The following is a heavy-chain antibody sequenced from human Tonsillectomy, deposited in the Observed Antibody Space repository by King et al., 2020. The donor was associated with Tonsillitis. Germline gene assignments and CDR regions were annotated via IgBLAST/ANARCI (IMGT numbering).Heavy chain of an antibody. CDR2: ISYDGSKK. D-gene: IGHD3-16*01. V-gene: IGHV3-30-3*01. J-gene: IGHJ4*02. Sequence: VQLVESGGGVVQPGRSLRLSCAASGFTFSSYAMHWVRPGPGKGLEWVAVISYDGSKKYYADSVKGRFTISRDNSKNTRYLQMNSLRAEATAVYYCARDHRLITFGGVIVYWGQGTLVTVSS. CDR3: ARDHRLITFGGVIVY. CDR1: GFTFSSYA.